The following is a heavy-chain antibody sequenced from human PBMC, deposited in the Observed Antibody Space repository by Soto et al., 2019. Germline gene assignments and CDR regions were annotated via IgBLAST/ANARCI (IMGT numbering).Heavy chain of an antibody. CDR2: IYYSGST. V-gene: IGHV4-31*03. Sequence: QVQLQESGPGLVKPSQTLSLTCTVSGGSISSDGYYWSWIRQHPGEGLEWIGYIYYSGSTYYNPSLKSRVTISVDTSRNQFSLKLSSVTAADTAVYYCARVHRTHDSSGYYRPYFDYWGQGTLVTVSS. CDR3: ARVHRTHDSSGYYRPYFDY. J-gene: IGHJ4*02. D-gene: IGHD3-22*01. CDR1: GGSISSDGYY.